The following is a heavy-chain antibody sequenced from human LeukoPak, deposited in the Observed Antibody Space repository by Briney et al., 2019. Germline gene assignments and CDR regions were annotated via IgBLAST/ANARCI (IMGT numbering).Heavy chain of an antibody. D-gene: IGHD3-9*01. Sequence: SETLSLTYTVSGGSISSYYWSWIRQPAGKGLEWIGRIYTSGSTNYNPSLKSRVTMSVDTSKNQFSLKLSSVTAADTAVYYCARDQRLRYFDWREGGDWFDPWGQGTLVTVSS. V-gene: IGHV4-4*07. J-gene: IGHJ5*02. CDR1: GGSISSYY. CDR3: ARDQRLRYFDWREGGDWFDP. CDR2: IYTSGST.